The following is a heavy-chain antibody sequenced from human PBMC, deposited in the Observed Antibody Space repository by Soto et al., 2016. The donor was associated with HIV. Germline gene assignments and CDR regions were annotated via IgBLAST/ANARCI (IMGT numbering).Heavy chain of an antibody. D-gene: IGHD3-10*01. Sequence: EVQLLESGGGLVHPGGSLRLSCAASKFTFSAYAMSWVRQAPGKGLEWVSTISNSGGTTYYADSVKGRFTISRDNSKNTLYLQMNSLRADDTAVYHCTKDRGTMVRGVTLYHYYYGMDVWGQGTTVTVSS. CDR1: KFTFSAYA. J-gene: IGHJ6*02. CDR3: TKDRGTMVRGVTLYHYYYGMDV. CDR2: ISNSGGTT. V-gene: IGHV3-23*01.